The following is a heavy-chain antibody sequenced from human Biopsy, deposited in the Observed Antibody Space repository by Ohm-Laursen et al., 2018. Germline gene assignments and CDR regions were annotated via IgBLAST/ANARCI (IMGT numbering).Heavy chain of an antibody. CDR1: GGTFSNYG. CDR3: ATKLTGYFHR. V-gene: IGHV1-69*06. CDR2: NIPILGTG. Sequence: SVKVSCKPPGGTFSNYGVNWVRQAPGQGLEWLGGNIPILGTGNYAQKFQDRVTVAADTSTSTATMELRSLRSDDTAVYYCATKLTGYFHRWGQGTLVIVSS. D-gene: IGHD3-9*01. J-gene: IGHJ1*01.